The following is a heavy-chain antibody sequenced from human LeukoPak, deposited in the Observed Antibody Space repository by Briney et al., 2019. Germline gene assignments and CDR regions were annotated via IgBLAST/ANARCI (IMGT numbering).Heavy chain of an antibody. J-gene: IGHJ5*02. CDR3: ARGHVDTAMLT. CDR2: IVTSGDNT. Sequence: GGSLRLSCAASGFTFSNYAMSRVRQAPAQGLEWVSSIVTSGDNTHYADSVKGRFTISRDNSKDTLYLQMSSLRAEGTAVYYCARGHVDTAMLTWGQGTLVTVSP. V-gene: IGHV3-23*01. CDR1: GFTFSNYA. D-gene: IGHD5-18*01.